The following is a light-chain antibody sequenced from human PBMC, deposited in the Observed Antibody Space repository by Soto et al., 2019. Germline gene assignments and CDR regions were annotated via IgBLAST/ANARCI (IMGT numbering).Light chain of an antibody. CDR1: QGIRND. CDR3: LQDYPYPRT. J-gene: IGKJ1*01. Sequence: AIQMTQSPSSLSASVGDSVTITCRASQGIRNDLGWYQVKPGTAPKLLIYGASTLQSGVPSRFSGSGSGTDFTLTINRLQPGDFATYYCLQDYPYPRTFGQGTRV. V-gene: IGKV1-6*02. CDR2: GAS.